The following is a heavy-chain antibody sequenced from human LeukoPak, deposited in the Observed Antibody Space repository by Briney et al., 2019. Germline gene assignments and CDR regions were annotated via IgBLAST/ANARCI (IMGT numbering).Heavy chain of an antibody. CDR1: GGSINDYY. CDR2: IYASGTT. J-gene: IGHJ5*02. CDR3: ARGMAAAYDYNWFDP. D-gene: IGHD5-12*01. Sequence: EPSETLSLTCTVSGGSINDYYWSWIRQPAGKELEWIGRIYASGTTRFNPSLKSRVNMSVDTTKNQFSLKLSSVTAADTAVYFCARGMAAAYDYNWFDPWGQGILVTVSS. V-gene: IGHV4-4*07.